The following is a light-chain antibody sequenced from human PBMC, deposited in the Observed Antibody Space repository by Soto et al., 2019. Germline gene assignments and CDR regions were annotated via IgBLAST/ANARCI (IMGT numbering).Light chain of an antibody. Sequence: ENVVTQSPATLSLSPGERATLSCRASQSVSSYLAWYQQKPGQAPRLLIYDASNRATGIPARFSGSGSGTDFTLTISSLEPEDFAVYYCQQRSNWLTFGGGTKVDIK. V-gene: IGKV3-11*01. CDR1: QSVSSY. J-gene: IGKJ4*01. CDR2: DAS. CDR3: QQRSNWLT.